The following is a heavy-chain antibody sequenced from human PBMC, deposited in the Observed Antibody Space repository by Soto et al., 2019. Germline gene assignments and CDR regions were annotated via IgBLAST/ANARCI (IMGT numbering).Heavy chain of an antibody. CDR1: GYSFNTYW. CDR3: SRQVVYYYYGRDV. Sequence: EVQLVQSGAEVKKPGESLTISCKTSGYSFNTYWISWVRQVPGKGLEWMGRIDPGDSNTNYSPSFQGHVTLSVDKSIGTAYLQWSSLNSSDTATYYCSRQVVYYYYGRDVWGQGTAVTVSS. J-gene: IGHJ6*02. V-gene: IGHV5-10-1*03. CDR2: IDPGDSNT.